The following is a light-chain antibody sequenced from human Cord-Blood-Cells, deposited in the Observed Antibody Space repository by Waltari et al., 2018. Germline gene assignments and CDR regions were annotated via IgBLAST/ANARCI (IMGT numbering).Light chain of an antibody. V-gene: IGLV2-14*01. CDR3: SSYTSSSTLV. J-gene: IGLJ3*02. Sequence: QSALTQPASVSGSPGQSITISCTGTSSDAGGYNYVFWYQQHPGKAPKLMIYDVSKRPSGVSNRFSGSKSGNTASLTISGLQAEDEADYYCSSYTSSSTLVFGGGTKLTVL. CDR1: SSDAGGYNY. CDR2: DVS.